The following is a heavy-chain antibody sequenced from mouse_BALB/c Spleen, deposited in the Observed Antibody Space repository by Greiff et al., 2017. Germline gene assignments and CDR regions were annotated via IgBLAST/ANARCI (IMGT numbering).Heavy chain of an antibody. V-gene: IGHV2-9*02. Sequence: VKLVESGPGLVAPSQTLSISCTASGFSLTSSGVHWVRQPPGKGLEWLGVICAGGSTNYYSALMSRLSISKANSKSHVFLKINSLQTDDTAMYYRAREAVDGNYGWFAYWGQGTLVTVSA. CDR3: AREAVDGNYGWFAY. CDR1: GFSLTSSG. D-gene: IGHD2-1*01. J-gene: IGHJ3*01. CDR2: ICAGGST.